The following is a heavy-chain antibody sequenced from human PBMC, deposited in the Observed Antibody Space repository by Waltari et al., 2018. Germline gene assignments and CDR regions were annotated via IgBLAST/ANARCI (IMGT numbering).Heavy chain of an antibody. CDR1: GGSFSGYY. Sequence: QVQLQQWGAGLLKPSETLSLTCAVYGGSFSGYYWSWIRQPPGKGLEWIGEINHSGSTNDNPSLKSRVTISVDTSKNQFSLKLSSVTAADTAVYYCARAEYYDYIWGSYWFDPWGQGTLVTVSS. D-gene: IGHD3-16*01. CDR3: ARAEYYDYIWGSYWFDP. V-gene: IGHV4-34*01. J-gene: IGHJ5*02. CDR2: INHSGST.